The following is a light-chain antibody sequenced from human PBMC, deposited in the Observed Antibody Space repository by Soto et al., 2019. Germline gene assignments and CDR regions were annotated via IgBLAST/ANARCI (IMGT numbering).Light chain of an antibody. V-gene: IGKV3-15*01. J-gene: IGKJ5*01. CDR1: QSVSSN. CDR3: QEYNNWLPIT. Sequence: EIVMTQSPATLSVSPGERATLSCRASQSVSSNLAWYQQKPGQAPRLLIYGASTMATGIPARFSGSGSGTEFTLTISSLQSEDFAVYYCQEYNNWLPITFGQGTRLEIK. CDR2: GAS.